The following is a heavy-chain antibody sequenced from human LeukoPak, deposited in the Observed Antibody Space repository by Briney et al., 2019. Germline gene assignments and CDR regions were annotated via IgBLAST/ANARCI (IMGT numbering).Heavy chain of an antibody. Sequence: SETLSLTCTVSGYSISSGYYWGWIRPPPGKGLEWIGSIYHSGSTYYNPSLKSRVTISVDTSKNQFSLKLSSVTAADTAVYYCARGRGYSGYDQFDYWGQGTLVTVSS. J-gene: IGHJ4*02. CDR2: IYHSGST. CDR3: ARGRGYSGYDQFDY. V-gene: IGHV4-38-2*02. D-gene: IGHD5-12*01. CDR1: GYSISSGYY.